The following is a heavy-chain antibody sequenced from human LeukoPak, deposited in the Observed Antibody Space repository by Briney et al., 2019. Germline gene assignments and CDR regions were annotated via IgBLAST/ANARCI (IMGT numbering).Heavy chain of an antibody. J-gene: IGHJ3*02. CDR1: GGSFSGYY. D-gene: IGHD2/OR15-2a*01. V-gene: IGHV4-34*01. Sequence: SETLSLTCTVYGGSFSGYYWSWIRQPPGKGLEWIGEINHSGSTNYNPSLKSRVTISVDTSKNQFSLKLSSVTAADTAVYFCARDSHAYFDAFDIWGQGTMVTVSS. CDR3: ARDSHAYFDAFDI. CDR2: INHSGST.